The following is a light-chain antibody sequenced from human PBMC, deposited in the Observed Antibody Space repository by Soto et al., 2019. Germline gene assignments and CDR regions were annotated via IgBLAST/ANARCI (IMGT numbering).Light chain of an antibody. CDR3: QQYGNSPLT. Sequence: EIVLTQSPGTLSLSPGERATLSCRASQSVSSSYLAWYQQKPGQAPRLLIYGASSRATGIPDRFSGSGSGTCFTLTISTVEPEDFAVYYCQQYGNSPLTFGQGTKVEIK. J-gene: IGKJ1*01. CDR2: GAS. V-gene: IGKV3-20*01. CDR1: QSVSSSY.